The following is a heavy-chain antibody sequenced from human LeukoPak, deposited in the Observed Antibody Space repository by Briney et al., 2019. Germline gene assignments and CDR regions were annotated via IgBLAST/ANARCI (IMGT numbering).Heavy chain of an antibody. CDR3: AKGQRWLQFAFDY. V-gene: IGHV3-7*01. CDR2: INQGGSVK. CDR1: GFSFRDFW. J-gene: IGHJ4*02. D-gene: IGHD5-24*01. Sequence: GGSLRLSCAASGFSFRDFWMTWVRQAPGKGLEWVANINQGGSVKYYVDSVKGRFTISRDDAKSSLYVQMNSLRAEDTAVYYCAKGQRWLQFAFDYWGQGTLVTVSS.